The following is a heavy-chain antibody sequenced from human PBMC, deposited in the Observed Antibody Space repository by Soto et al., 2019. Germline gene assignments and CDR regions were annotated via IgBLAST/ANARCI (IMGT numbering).Heavy chain of an antibody. D-gene: IGHD1-20*01. V-gene: IGHV4-34*01. Sequence: QVQLQQWGAGLLKPSETLSLTCAVYGGSLSDYYGNWLRQPPGKGLEWIGEVNHRGSSSYNPSLKSRVDICGGTAMTHFSLELRSVTSADTAVYYCARYQWNPGAFDPWGPGTQVIVSS. CDR1: GGSLSDYY. J-gene: IGHJ5*02. CDR2: VNHRGSS. CDR3: ARYQWNPGAFDP.